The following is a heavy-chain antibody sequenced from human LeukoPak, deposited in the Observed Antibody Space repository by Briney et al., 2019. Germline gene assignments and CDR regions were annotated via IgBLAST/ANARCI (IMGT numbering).Heavy chain of an antibody. J-gene: IGHJ5*02. CDR2: IYYSGST. V-gene: IGHV4-39*07. CDR3: ARDSPDFWSGYYQSGWFDP. CDR1: GGSISSSSNY. Sequence: SETLSLTWTVSGGSISSSSNYWGWIRQPAGKGREWIGSIYYSGSTYYNPSLKSRVTISVDTSKNQFSLKLSSVTAADTAVYYCARDSPDFWSGYYQSGWFDPWGQGTLVTVSS. D-gene: IGHD3-3*01.